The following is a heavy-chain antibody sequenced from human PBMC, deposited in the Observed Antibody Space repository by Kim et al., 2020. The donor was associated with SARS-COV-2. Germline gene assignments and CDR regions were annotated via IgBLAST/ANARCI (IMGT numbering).Heavy chain of an antibody. V-gene: IGHV3-11*06. CDR2: ISGIGSYT. J-gene: IGHJ4*02. CDR3: ARDYCSATSCYTDY. D-gene: IGHD2-2*02. Sequence: GGSLRLSCAASGFTFSDYYMNWIRQAPGKGLEWVSYISGIGSYTEYADSVKGRFTISADNAKNSLFLQMNSLRVEDTAVYYCARDYCSATSCYTDYWGQGTLVTVSS. CDR1: GFTFSDYY.